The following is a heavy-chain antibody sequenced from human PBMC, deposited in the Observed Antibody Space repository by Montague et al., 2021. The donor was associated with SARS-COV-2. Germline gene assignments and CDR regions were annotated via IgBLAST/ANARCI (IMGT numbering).Heavy chain of an antibody. CDR3: ARDFRLQLWQTNYYFGL. CDR1: GGSISGYY. CDR2: IYDTGNT. Sequence: SETLSLTCTVSGGSISGYYWSWIRQPPGKGPEWIGNIYDTGNTNYNPSLKSRVTISEDTSKNQLSLRLTSVTAADTAVYYCARDFRLQLWQTNYYFGLWGRGTLVSVSS. V-gene: IGHV4-59*01. D-gene: IGHD5-18*01. J-gene: IGHJ2*01.